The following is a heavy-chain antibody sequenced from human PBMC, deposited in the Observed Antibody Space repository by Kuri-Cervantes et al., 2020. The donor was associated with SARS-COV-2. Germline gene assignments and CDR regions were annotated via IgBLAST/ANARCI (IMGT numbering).Heavy chain of an antibody. D-gene: IGHD1-1*01. J-gene: IGHJ6*01. CDR1: GFNFSRTD. V-gene: IGHV3-30*03. CDR3: AREGQLERPGAYYYYYGMDV. Sequence: GESLKISCAASGFNFSRTDMHWVRQAPGKGLEWVAVISHDGKNKKCIASGKGRFTISRDNSQNTLYLQMNSLRAEDTAVYYCAREGQLERPGAYYYYYGMDVWGQGTTVTVSS. CDR2: ISHDGKNK.